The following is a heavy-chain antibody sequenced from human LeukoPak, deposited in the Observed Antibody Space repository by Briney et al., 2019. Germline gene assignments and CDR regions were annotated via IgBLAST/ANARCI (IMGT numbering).Heavy chain of an antibody. Sequence: SETLSLTCAVYGGSFSGYYWSWIRQPPGKGLEWIGYIYYSGSTNYNPSLKSRVTISVDTSKNQFSLKLSSVTAADTAVYYCARVGYSFPNYYYYMDVWGKGTTVTISS. CDR1: GGSFSGYY. J-gene: IGHJ6*03. CDR3: ARVGYSFPNYYYYMDV. V-gene: IGHV4-59*01. CDR2: IYYSGST. D-gene: IGHD5-18*01.